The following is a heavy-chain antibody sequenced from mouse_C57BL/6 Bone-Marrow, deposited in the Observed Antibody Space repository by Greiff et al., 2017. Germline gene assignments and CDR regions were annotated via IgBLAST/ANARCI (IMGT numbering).Heavy chain of an antibody. V-gene: IGHV1-15*01. J-gene: IGHJ3*01. CDR1: GYTFTDYE. CDR2: IDPETGGT. D-gene: IGHD1-1*01. Sequence: VQLQQSGAELVRPGASVTLSCKASGYTFTDYEMHWVKQTPVHGLEWIGAIDPETGGTAYNQKFKGKAILTADKSTSTAYMELRSPTYEDSAVYYCTRPPLRGFAYWGQGTLVTVSA. CDR3: TRPPLRGFAY.